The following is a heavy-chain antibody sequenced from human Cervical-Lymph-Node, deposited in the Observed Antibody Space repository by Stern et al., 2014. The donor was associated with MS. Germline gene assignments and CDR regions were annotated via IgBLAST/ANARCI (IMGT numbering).Heavy chain of an antibody. Sequence: QVQLVESGPGLVKPSQTVSLTCTVSGGSISSVGYYWSWIRPHPGKGLEWIGYLYYSGRTYYNPSLKRRVTISVDTSKNHFSLELRSVTAADTAVYYCARWGGGTANLLNWFDHWGQGTLVSVSS. V-gene: IGHV4-31*03. CDR2: LYYSGRT. CDR1: GGSISSVGYY. J-gene: IGHJ5*02. CDR3: ARWGGGTANLLNWFDH. D-gene: IGHD3-10*01.